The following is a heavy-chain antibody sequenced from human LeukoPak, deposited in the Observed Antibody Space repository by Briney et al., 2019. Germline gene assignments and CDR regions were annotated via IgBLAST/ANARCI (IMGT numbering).Heavy chain of an antibody. J-gene: IGHJ6*03. CDR3: ARHRGYCSSTSCYNYYYYYMDV. D-gene: IGHD2-2*02. Sequence: SETLSLTCAVYGGSFSGYYWSWIRQPPGKGLEWIGEINHSGSTNYNPSLKSRVTISVDTSKNQFSLKLSSVTAADTAVYYCARHRGYCSSTSCYNYYYYYMDVWGKGTTVTVSS. CDR1: GGSFSGYY. V-gene: IGHV4-34*01. CDR2: INHSGST.